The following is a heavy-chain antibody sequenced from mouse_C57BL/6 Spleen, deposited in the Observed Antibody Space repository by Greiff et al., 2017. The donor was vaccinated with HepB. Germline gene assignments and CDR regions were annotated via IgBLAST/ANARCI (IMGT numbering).Heavy chain of an antibody. CDR3: ARRYYYYGSSYDYAMDY. J-gene: IGHJ4*01. CDR1: GYSFTDYN. D-gene: IGHD1-1*01. Sequence: EVQRVESGPELVKPGASVKISCKASGYSFTDYNMNWVKQSNGKSLEWIGVINPNYGTTSYNQKFKGKATLTVDQSSSTAYMQLNSLTSEDSAVYYCARRYYYYGSSYDYAMDYWGQGTSVTVSS. V-gene: IGHV1-39*01. CDR2: INPNYGTT.